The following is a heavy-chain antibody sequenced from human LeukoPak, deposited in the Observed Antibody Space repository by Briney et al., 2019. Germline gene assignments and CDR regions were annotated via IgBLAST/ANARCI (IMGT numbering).Heavy chain of an antibody. V-gene: IGHV1-18*01. D-gene: IGHD7-27*01. CDR2: ISAYNDNT. CDR3: ARDGLTGDAFDF. Sequence: ASVKVSCKASGYTFTSHGISWVRQAPGQGLEWMGWISAYNDNTYYAQRLQGRVTMTTDTSTSTAYMELRSLRSDDTAVYYCARDGLTGDAFDFWGQGTIVTVSS. CDR1: GYTFTSHG. J-gene: IGHJ3*01.